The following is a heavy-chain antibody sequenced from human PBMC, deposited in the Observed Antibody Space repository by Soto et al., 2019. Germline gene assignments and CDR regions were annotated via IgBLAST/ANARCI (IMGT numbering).Heavy chain of an antibody. CDR2: INPSGGST. Sequence: ASVKVSCKASEYTFTSYYMHWVRQAPGQGLEWMGIINPSGGSTSYAQKFQGRVTMTRDTSTSTVYMELSSLRSEDTAVYYCAREIITILGVVPPPNCMVFWGQGTTVTVSS. CDR3: AREIITILGVVPPPNCMVF. D-gene: IGHD3-3*01. V-gene: IGHV1-46*01. CDR1: EYTFTSYY. J-gene: IGHJ6*02.